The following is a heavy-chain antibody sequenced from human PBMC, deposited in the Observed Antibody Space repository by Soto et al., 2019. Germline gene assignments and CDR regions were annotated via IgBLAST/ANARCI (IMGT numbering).Heavy chain of an antibody. D-gene: IGHD1-26*01. J-gene: IGHJ4*02. CDR2: ISYDGSKK. CDR1: GFTFNTFG. V-gene: IGHV3-30*18. CDR3: AKDDGVGTTFRIDY. Sequence: QVQLVESGGGVVQPGGSLRLSCAASGFTFNTFGMHWVRQAPGKGLKWVGVISYDGSKKYYADSVKGRFAISRENSKKTLYLQMNRLRAEDTAVYYCAKDDGVGTTFRIDYWGQGTLVTVSP.